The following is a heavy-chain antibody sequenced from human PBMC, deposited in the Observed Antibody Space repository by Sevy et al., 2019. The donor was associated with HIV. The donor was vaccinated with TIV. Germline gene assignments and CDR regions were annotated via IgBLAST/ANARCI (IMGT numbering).Heavy chain of an antibody. CDR2: IYYSGST. CDR3: ARLSGYSNYVYHYGMDV. CDR1: GGSISSSSYY. D-gene: IGHD4-4*01. J-gene: IGHJ6*02. V-gene: IGHV4-39*01. Sequence: SETLSLTCTVSGGSISSSSYYWGWIRQPPGKGLEWIGSIYYSGSTYYNPSLKSRVTISVDTSKNQFSRKLSSVTAADTAVYYCARLSGYSNYVYHYGMDVWGQGTTVTVSS.